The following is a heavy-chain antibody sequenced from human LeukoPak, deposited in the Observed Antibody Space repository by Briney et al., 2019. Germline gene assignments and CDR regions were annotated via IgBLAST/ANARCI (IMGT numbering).Heavy chain of an antibody. J-gene: IGHJ4*02. V-gene: IGHV3-23*01. CDR2: ISGSGGST. D-gene: IGHD3-22*01. CDR3: AREWYDSSGYYPLDY. CDR1: GFTFSSYA. Sequence: PGGSLRLSCAASGFTFSSYAMSWVRQAPGKGLEWVSGISGSGGSTYYADSVKGRFTISRDNSKNTLYLQMNSLRAEDTAVYYCAREWYDSSGYYPLDYWGQGTLVTVSS.